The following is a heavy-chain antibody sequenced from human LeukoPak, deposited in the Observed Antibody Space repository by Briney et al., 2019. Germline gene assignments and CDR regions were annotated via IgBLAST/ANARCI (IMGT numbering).Heavy chain of an antibody. J-gene: IGHJ4*02. V-gene: IGHV4-38-2*02. CDR1: GYSISSGYY. Sequence: SETLSLTCTVSGYSISSGYYWGWIRQPPGKGLEWIGEINQSGSTNYNPSLKSRVTISVDTSKNQFSLKLSSVTAADTAVYYCARRVGAKYPSPCDYWGQGTLVTVSS. CDR3: ARRVGAKYPSPCDY. CDR2: INQSGST. D-gene: IGHD1-26*01.